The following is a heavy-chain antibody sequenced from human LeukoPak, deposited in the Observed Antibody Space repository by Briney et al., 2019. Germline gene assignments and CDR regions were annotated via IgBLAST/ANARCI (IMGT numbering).Heavy chain of an antibody. CDR1: GFTFSNYS. J-gene: IGHJ3*02. V-gene: IGHV3-21*01. Sequence: GGSLRLSCAASGFTFSNYSMNWVRQAPGKGLEWVSSISSSSSYVYYADSVKGRFTISRDNAKNSLYLQMNSLRAEDTAVYYCARDVPYYYESSGYYSLGFDIWGQGTMVTVSS. CDR3: ARDVPYYYESSGYYSLGFDI. CDR2: ISSSSSYV. D-gene: IGHD3-22*01.